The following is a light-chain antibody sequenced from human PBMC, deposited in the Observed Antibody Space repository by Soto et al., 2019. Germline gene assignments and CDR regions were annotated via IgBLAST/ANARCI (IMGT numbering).Light chain of an antibody. V-gene: IGLV2-8*01. J-gene: IGLJ3*02. CDR3: TSFTTTNIWV. CDR1: SSDVGGYNY. CDR2: EVS. Sequence: QSALTQPPSASGSPGQSVTISCTGTSSDVGGYNYVSWYQQHPGKAPKLMIYEVSKRPSGVPDRFSGSKSGNTASLTVSGLQAEDEADYYCTSFTTTNIWVFGGGTKLTVL.